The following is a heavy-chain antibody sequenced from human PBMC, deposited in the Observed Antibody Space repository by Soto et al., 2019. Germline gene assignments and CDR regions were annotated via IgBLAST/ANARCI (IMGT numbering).Heavy chain of an antibody. CDR1: GYTFTDYY. D-gene: IGHD2-15*01. V-gene: IGHV1-2*07. Sequence: ASVKVSCKASGYTFTDYYIHWVRQAPGQGLEWMGLINPNSGGANFAHKFQGSVSLTRDTSTSTAYMQLRSLISYDTAVYYCARDGRARDCSGATCHFHSSWFYXWGQGTLFTVSX. CDR3: ARDGRARDCSGATCHFHSSWFYX. CDR2: INPNSGGA. J-gene: IGHJ5*02.